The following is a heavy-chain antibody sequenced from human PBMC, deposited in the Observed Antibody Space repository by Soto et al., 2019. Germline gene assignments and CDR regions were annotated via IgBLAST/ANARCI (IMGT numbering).Heavy chain of an antibody. J-gene: IGHJ6*02. CDR3: AKDHTIRIAAAGSGTAPKSQTYYYYYYGMDV. CDR2: ISYDGSNK. D-gene: IGHD6-13*01. CDR1: GFTFGSYG. V-gene: IGHV3-30*18. Sequence: GGSLILSCAASGFTFGSYGMHWVRQAPGKGLEWVAVISYDGSNKYYADSVKGRFTISRDNSKNTLYLQMNSLRAEDTAVYYCAKDHTIRIAAAGSGTAPKSQTYYYYYYGMDVWGQGTTVTVSS.